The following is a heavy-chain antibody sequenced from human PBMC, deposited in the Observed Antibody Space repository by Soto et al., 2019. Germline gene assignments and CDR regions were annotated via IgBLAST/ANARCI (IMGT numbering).Heavy chain of an antibody. D-gene: IGHD3-9*01. CDR1: GFLFNTYA. V-gene: IGHV3-30*04. CDR2: ISSDARNT. CDR3: ARPGSGYDVLTGQYFYYFHAVDV. Sequence: QVQLVDSGGGVVQPGRSLRLSCTASGFLFNTYAMHWVRQAPGKGLEWVAVISSDARNTYYADSVKGRFTISRDNSKNALYLQMNSLRPEDTAVYYCARPGSGYDVLTGQYFYYFHAVDVWGQGTTVTVSS. J-gene: IGHJ6*02.